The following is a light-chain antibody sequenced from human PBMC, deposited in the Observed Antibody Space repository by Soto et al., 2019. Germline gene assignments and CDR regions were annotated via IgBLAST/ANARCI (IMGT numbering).Light chain of an antibody. V-gene: IGKV3-15*01. J-gene: IGKJ5*01. CDR3: QQYNNWPRRIT. CDR2: GAS. CDR1: QSVSSN. Sequence: EIVMTQSPATLSVSPGERATLSCRASQSVSSNLAWYQQKPGQAPRLLIYGASTRATGIPARFSGSGSGTEFTLTISSLQSEDFAVYYCQQYNNWPRRITLGQGTRLEIK.